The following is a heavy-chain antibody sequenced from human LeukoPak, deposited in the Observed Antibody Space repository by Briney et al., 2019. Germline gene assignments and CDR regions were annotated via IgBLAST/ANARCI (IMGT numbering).Heavy chain of an antibody. CDR2: INAGNGNT. D-gene: IGHD6-19*01. CDR3: ARDPAGTSDY. CDR1: GYTFTSYG. V-gene: IGHV1-3*01. J-gene: IGHJ4*02. Sequence: ASVKVSCKASGYTFTSYGISWVRQAPGQRLEWLGWINAGNGNTKYSQNFQGRVTITRDTSASTAYMELSSLRSEDTAVYYCARDPAGTSDYWGQGTLVTVSS.